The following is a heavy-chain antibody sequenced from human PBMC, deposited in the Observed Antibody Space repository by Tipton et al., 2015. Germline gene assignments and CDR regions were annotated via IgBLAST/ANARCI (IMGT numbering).Heavy chain of an antibody. CDR3: AGGAYTYNWFDP. J-gene: IGHJ5*02. V-gene: IGHV4-61*01. CDR1: GGSVTSGSYY. CDR2: IYSSGST. Sequence: GLVKPSENLSLTCTVSGGSVTSGSYYWNWVRQPPGKGLEWIGYIYSSGSTNYAPSLESRVTMSIDTSKNQFSLRLTSVNTADTAIYYCAGGAYTYNWFDPWGQGTLVTVST. D-gene: IGHD2-2*02.